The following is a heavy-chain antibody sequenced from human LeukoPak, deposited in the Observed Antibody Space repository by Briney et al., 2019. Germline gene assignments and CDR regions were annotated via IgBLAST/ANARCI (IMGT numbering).Heavy chain of an antibody. V-gene: IGHV4-39*07. Sequence: SETLSLTCSVSGDSISSSSHYWGWIRQPPGKGLEWIGSIFYSGRAYYTPSLKSRDTMSLDTSKNQFSLRLTSVTAADTAVYYCARQIAVVEPTDPNWFDSWGQGTLVTVSS. CDR1: GDSISSSSHY. CDR3: ARQIAVVEPTDPNWFDS. D-gene: IGHD2-21*01. CDR2: IFYSGRA. J-gene: IGHJ5*01.